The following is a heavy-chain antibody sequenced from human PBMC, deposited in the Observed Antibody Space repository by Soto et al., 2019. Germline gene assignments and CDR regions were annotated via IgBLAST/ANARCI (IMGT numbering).Heavy chain of an antibody. J-gene: IGHJ4*02. CDR3: ATAYYFDSSGPLDY. CDR1: GYTLTELS. V-gene: IGHV1-24*01. Sequence: GASVKVSCKVSGYTLTELSMHWVRQAPGKGLEWMGGFDPEDGETIYAQKFQGRVTMTEDTSTDTAYMELSSLRSEDTAVYYCATAYYFDSSGPLDYWGQGTLVTVSS. D-gene: IGHD3-22*01. CDR2: FDPEDGET.